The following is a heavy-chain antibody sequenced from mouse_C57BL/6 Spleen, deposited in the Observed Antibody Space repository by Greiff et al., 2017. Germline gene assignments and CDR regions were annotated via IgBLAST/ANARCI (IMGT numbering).Heavy chain of an antibody. Sequence: VQLQQSGAELVRPGASVKLSCKASGYTFTDYSINWVKQRPGQGLEWIARIYPGSGNTNYNEKFKGKATLTADKSSSTVYMQLSSLTSEDSAVYFCARDYCSNSFFAYWGQGTLVTVSA. J-gene: IGHJ3*01. D-gene: IGHD1-1*01. CDR3: ARDYCSNSFFAY. CDR2: IYPGSGNT. CDR1: GYTFTDYS. V-gene: IGHV1-76*01.